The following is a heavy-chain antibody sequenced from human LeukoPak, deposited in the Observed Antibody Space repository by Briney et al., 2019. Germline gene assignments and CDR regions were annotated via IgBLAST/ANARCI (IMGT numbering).Heavy chain of an antibody. CDR2: ISYDGSIN. Sequence: GGSLRLSCAASGFTFSSYGMHWVRQAPGKGLEWVALISYDGSINDYADSVKGRFTISRDNSKNTLYLQMNSLRADDTAMYYCARGSYSSSWKTFDYWGQGTLVTVSS. CDR3: ARGSYSSSWKTFDY. V-gene: IGHV3-30*03. J-gene: IGHJ4*02. D-gene: IGHD6-13*01. CDR1: GFTFSSYG.